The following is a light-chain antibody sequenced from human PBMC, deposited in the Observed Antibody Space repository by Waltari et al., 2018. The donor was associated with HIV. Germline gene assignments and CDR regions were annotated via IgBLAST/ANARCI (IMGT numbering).Light chain of an antibody. CDR1: SSTVGRNY. J-gene: IGLJ2*01. V-gene: IGLV1-47*01. Sequence: QSVLTPPPSASGTPGQRITLSCSGSSSTVGRNYVCSYQQLPGTAPKVLIFMTNQRPSGVPDRFSASKSGTSASLAISGLRSEDEADYYCASWDDSLSIVVFGGGTKLTVL. CDR3: ASWDDSLSIVV. CDR2: MTN.